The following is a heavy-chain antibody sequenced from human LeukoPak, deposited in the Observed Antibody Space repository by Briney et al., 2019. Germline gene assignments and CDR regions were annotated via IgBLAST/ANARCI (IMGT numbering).Heavy chain of an antibody. CDR2: INPNSGGT. V-gene: IGHV1-2*02. Sequence: ASVKVSCKASGYTFTGYYMHWVRQAPGQGLERMGWINPNSGGTNYAQKFQGRVTITRDMSTSTAYMELSSLRSEDTAVYYCAAAAVVTSEAFDYWGQGTLVTVSS. CDR1: GYTFTGYY. J-gene: IGHJ4*02. D-gene: IGHD4-23*01. CDR3: AAAAVVTSEAFDY.